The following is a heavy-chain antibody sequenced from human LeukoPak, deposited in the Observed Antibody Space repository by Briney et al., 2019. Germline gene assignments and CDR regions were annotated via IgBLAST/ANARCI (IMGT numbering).Heavy chain of an antibody. D-gene: IGHD3-22*01. CDR3: ARDSSGYSQDAFDI. Sequence: SETLSLTCTVSGGSISSGSYYWSWIRQPAGKGLEWIGRIYTSGSTNYNPSLKSRVTISVDTSKNQFSLKLSSVTAVDTAVYYCARDSSGYSQDAFDIWGQGTMVTVSS. CDR1: GGSISSGSYY. V-gene: IGHV4-61*02. CDR2: IYTSGST. J-gene: IGHJ3*02.